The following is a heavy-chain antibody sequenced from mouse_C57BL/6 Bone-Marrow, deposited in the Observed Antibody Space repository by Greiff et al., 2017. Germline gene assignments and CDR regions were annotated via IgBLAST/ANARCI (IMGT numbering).Heavy chain of an antibody. D-gene: IGHD2-1*01. V-gene: IGHV5-15*01. CDR2: ISNLAYSI. CDR3: ARHAGGNYPRAMDY. J-gene: IGHJ4*01. CDR1: GFTFSDYG. Sequence: EVQLVESGGGLVQPGGSLKLSCAASGFTFSDYGMAWVRQAPRKGPEWVAFISNLAYSIYYADTVTGRFTISREKAKNTLYLEMSSLRSEDTAMYYCARHAGGNYPRAMDYWGQGTSVTVSS.